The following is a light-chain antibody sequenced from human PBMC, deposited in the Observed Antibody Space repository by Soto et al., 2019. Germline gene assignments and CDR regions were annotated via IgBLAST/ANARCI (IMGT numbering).Light chain of an antibody. J-gene: IGKJ4*01. CDR1: QDISNY. V-gene: IGKV1-33*01. CDR2: DAS. Sequence: DIPMTQSPSSLSASVGDRVTITCQASQDISNYLNWYQQKPGKAPKLLIYDASNLESGVPSTFSGSGSGTDFTFSITSLPPEDIATYSCQQYDNLPLTFGGGTKVEIK. CDR3: QQYDNLPLT.